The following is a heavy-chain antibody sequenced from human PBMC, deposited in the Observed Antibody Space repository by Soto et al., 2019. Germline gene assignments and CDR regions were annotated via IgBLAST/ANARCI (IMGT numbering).Heavy chain of an antibody. CDR3: AKGDSSGWYNWFDP. CDR2: ISGSGGST. Sequence: GGSLRLSCAASGFTFSSYAMSWVRQAQGKGLEWVSAISGSGGSTYYADSVKGRFTISRDNSKNTLYLQMNSLRAEDTAVYYCAKGDSSGWYNWFDPWGHGTLVTVSS. CDR1: GFTFSSYA. D-gene: IGHD6-19*01. V-gene: IGHV3-23*01. J-gene: IGHJ5*02.